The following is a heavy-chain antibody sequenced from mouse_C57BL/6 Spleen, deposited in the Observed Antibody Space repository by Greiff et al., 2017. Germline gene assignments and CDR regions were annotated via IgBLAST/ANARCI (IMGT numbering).Heavy chain of an antibody. Sequence: QVQLQQPGTELVKPGASVKLSCKASGYNFTSYWMHWVKQRPGQGLEWIGNINPSNGGTNYTEKFQSKATLTVDKSSSTAYMQLSSLTSEDSAVYYCAILRYDYDWFAYWGQGTLVTVSA. V-gene: IGHV1-53*01. CDR1: GYNFTSYW. D-gene: IGHD2-4*01. CDR2: INPSNGGT. CDR3: AILRYDYDWFAY. J-gene: IGHJ3*01.